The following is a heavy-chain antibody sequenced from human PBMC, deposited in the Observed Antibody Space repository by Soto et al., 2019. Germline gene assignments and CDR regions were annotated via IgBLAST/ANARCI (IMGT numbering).Heavy chain of an antibody. CDR2: MWYDGSNK. Sequence: SLRLSCTASGFAFSSYGMHWVRQAPGKGLEWVAVMWYDGSNKDYADSVKGRFTISRDNSKNTLYLQMNSPRAEDTAVYYCARDPGSRWTTVGLVDYWGQGTLVTVSS. V-gene: IGHV3-33*01. CDR1: GFAFSSYG. CDR3: ARDPGSRWTTVGLVDY. J-gene: IGHJ4*02. D-gene: IGHD6-13*01.